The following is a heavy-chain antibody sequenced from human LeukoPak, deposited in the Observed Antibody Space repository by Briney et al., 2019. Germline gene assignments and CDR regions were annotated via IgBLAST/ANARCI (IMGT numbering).Heavy chain of an antibody. J-gene: IGHJ4*02. D-gene: IGHD3-10*01. CDR1: GFTFSSYS. CDR2: ISSSSSYI. Sequence: GGSLRLSCAASGFTFSSYSMNWVRQAPGKGLEWVSSISSSSSYIYYADSVKGRFTISRDNAKNSLYLQMNSLRAEDTAVYYCAPDYYGSGSYDYWGQGTLVTVSS. CDR3: APDYYGSGSYDY. V-gene: IGHV3-21*01.